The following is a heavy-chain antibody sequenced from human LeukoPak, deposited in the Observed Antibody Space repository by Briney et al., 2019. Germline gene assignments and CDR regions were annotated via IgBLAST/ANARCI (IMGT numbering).Heavy chain of an antibody. CDR2: INPKSGVT. Sequence: ASVKVSCTASGYTLSNYFVHWVRQAPGQGLEWMGWINPKSGVTKYIQKFQGRVTIVRDTATSTVYMDLSSQTSDDTAVYYCARGWGSLYYFDFWGQGTLVTVSS. J-gene: IGHJ4*02. V-gene: IGHV1-2*02. D-gene: IGHD3-16*01. CDR1: GYTLSNYF. CDR3: ARGWGSLYYFDF.